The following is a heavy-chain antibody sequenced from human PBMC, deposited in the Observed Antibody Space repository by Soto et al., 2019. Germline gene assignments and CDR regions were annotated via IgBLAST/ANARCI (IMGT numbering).Heavy chain of an antibody. D-gene: IGHD3-3*02. J-gene: IGHJ4*02. V-gene: IGHV4-59*08. CDR2: IYYSGST. CDR3: ARVKLAGRRGFDY. Sequence: SETLSLTCTVSGGSISSYYWSWIRQPPGKGLEWIGYIYYSGSTNYNPSLKSRVTISVDTSKNQFSLKLSSVTAADTAVYYCARVKLAGRRGFDYWGQGTLVTVSS. CDR1: GGSISSYY.